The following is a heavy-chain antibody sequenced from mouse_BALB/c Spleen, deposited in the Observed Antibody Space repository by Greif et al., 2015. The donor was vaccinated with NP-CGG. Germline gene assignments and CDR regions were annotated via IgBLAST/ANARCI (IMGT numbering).Heavy chain of an antibody. Sequence: EVQLQQSGTELVKPGASVKLSCTASGFNIKDTYMHWVKQRPEQGLEWIGRIDPANGNTKYDPKFQGKATITADTSSNTAYLQLSSLTSEDTAVYYCARNDGFAYWGQGTLVTVSA. CDR1: GFNIKDTY. CDR3: ARNDGFAY. V-gene: IGHV14-3*02. D-gene: IGHD2-12*01. CDR2: IDPANGNT. J-gene: IGHJ3*01.